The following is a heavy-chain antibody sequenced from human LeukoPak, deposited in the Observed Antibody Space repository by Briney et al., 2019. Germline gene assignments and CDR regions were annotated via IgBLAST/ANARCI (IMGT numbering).Heavy chain of an antibody. V-gene: IGHV1-3*01. J-gene: IGHJ1*01. CDR1: GYTFTSYA. CDR2: INAGNGNT. D-gene: IGHD6-19*01. Sequence: GASVKVSCTSSGYTFTSYAMHWVRQAPGQRLEWMGWINAGNGNTKYSQKFQGRVTITRDTSASTAYMELSSLRSEDTAVYYCALPPSGSGWYSQYFQHWGQGTLVTVSS. CDR3: ALPPSGSGWYSQYFQH.